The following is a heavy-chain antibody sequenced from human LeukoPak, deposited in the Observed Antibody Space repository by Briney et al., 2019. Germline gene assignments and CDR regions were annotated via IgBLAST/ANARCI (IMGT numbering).Heavy chain of an antibody. CDR1: GFTFSSYA. CDR3: ARGADIVVVPAAIQGDAFDI. J-gene: IGHJ3*02. Sequence: GGSLRLSCAASGFTFSSYAMHWVRQAPGKGLEWVAVISYDGSNKYYADSVKGRFTISRDNSKNTLYLQMNSPRAEDTAVYYCARGADIVVVPAAIQGDAFDIWGQGTMVTVSS. CDR2: ISYDGSNK. V-gene: IGHV3-30*01. D-gene: IGHD2-2*02.